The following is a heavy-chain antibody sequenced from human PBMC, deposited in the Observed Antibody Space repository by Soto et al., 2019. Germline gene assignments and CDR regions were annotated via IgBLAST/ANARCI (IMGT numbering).Heavy chain of an antibody. CDR1: GFTFSSYG. J-gene: IGHJ1*01. V-gene: IGHV3-30*18. Sequence: QVQLAESGGGVVQPGRSLRLSCAASGFTFSSYGMHWVRQAPGKGLEWVAVISYDGSNKYYADSVKGRFTISRDNSKNTLYLQMNSLRAEDTAVYYCAKDRDIVVVVAALQHWGQGTLVTVSS. D-gene: IGHD2-15*01. CDR3: AKDRDIVVVVAALQH. CDR2: ISYDGSNK.